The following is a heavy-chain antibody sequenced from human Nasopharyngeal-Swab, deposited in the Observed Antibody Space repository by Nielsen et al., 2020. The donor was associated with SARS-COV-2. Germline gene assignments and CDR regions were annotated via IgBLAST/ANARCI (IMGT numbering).Heavy chain of an antibody. CDR2: ISSDGSNK. V-gene: IGHV3-30-3*01. CDR1: GFTFSTYA. Sequence: GGSLRLSCVASGFTFSTYAFHWVRQAPGKGLEWVTFISSDGSNKYYADSVKGRFTISRDNSKNTVYLQVNSLRADDTAVYYCARGTYDFQLLCCDYWGQGTLVTVSS. CDR3: ARGTYDFQLLCCDY. D-gene: IGHD2-2*01. J-gene: IGHJ4*02.